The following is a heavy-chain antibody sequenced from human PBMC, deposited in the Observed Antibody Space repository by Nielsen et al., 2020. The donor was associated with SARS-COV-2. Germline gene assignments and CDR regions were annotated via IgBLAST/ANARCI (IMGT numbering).Heavy chain of an antibody. CDR1: GFTFSSYG. J-gene: IGHJ4*02. CDR2: IWYDGSNK. V-gene: IGHV3-33*01. D-gene: IGHD6-13*01. Sequence: GESLKISCAASGFTFSSYGMHWVRQAPGKGLEWVAVIWYDGSNKYYADSVKGRFTISRDNSKNTLYLQMNSLRAEDTAVYYCARAPGRAAAGRASYFDYWGQGTLVTVSS. CDR3: ARAPGRAAAGRASYFDY.